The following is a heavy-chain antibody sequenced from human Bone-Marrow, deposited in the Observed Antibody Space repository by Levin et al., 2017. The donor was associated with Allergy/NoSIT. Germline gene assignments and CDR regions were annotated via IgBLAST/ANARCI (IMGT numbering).Heavy chain of an antibody. D-gene: IGHD6-19*01. V-gene: IGHV3-30-3*01. CDR2: IPHDAANT. CDR3: ARSPGLAVGKGYFDS. Sequence: SGGSLRLSCAASGFTFRNFAMHWVRQAPGKGLEWVAAIPHDAANTYYTDSVRGRFTISRDNSKNTLFVEMNSLRVEDTAVYYCARSPGLAVGKGYFDSWGQGTLVTVSS. J-gene: IGHJ5*01. CDR1: GFTFRNFA.